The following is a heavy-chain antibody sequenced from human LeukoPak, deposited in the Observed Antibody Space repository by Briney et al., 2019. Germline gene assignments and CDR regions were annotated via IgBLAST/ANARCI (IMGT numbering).Heavy chain of an antibody. V-gene: IGHV3-30*18. CDR3: AKASVGYGMDV. CDR1: GFSFSSYG. D-gene: IGHD4-23*01. Sequence: GGSLRLSCAASGFSFSSYGMHWVRQAPGKGLEWVAVISYDGSNKYYADSVKGRFTISRDNSKNTLYLQMNSPRAEDTAVYYCAKASVGYGMDVWGKGTTVTVSS. CDR2: ISYDGSNK. J-gene: IGHJ6*04.